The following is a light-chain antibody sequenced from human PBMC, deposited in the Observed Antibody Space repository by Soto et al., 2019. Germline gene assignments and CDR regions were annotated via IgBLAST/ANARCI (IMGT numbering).Light chain of an antibody. J-gene: IGLJ3*02. CDR2: GDN. V-gene: IGLV1-40*01. Sequence: QAVVTQPPSVSGAPGQRVTISCTGGSSNIGSSYDVHWYQQIPGTAPKLLIYGDNNRPSGVPDRFSGSKSGTSASLAITGLQAEDEADYYCHSYDSSLSGSVFGGGTQLTVL. CDR1: SSNIGSSYD. CDR3: HSYDSSLSGSV.